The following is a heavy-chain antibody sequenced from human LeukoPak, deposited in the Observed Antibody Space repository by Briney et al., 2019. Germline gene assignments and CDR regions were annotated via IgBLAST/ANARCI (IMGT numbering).Heavy chain of an antibody. J-gene: IGHJ4*02. CDR1: GFTFSSYS. Sequence: GSLRLSCAASGFTFSSYSMNWIRQAPGKGLEWVSSISSSTSYIYYADSVKGRFTISKDNAKNSLYLQMNSLRAEDTAVYYCARAGGSTVSHSDYWGQGTLVTVSS. D-gene: IGHD4-17*01. CDR3: ARAGGSTVSHSDY. CDR2: ISSSTSYI. V-gene: IGHV3-21*01.